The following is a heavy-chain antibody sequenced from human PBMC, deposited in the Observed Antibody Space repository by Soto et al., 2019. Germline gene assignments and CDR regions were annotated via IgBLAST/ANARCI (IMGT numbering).Heavy chain of an antibody. V-gene: IGHV3-21*01. CDR1: GFNFNSYT. CDR2: ISSSGYI. D-gene: IGHD2-15*01. J-gene: IGHJ6*02. CDR3: AMDCSGGSCYPGMDV. Sequence: EVQLVESGGGLVKPGGSLRLSCAASGFNFNSYTINWVRQAPGKRLEWLSSISSSGYIFSTDSVRGRFTISRDNAKNSVYLQINRRRAEDTAVYVCAMDCSGGSCYPGMDVWGQGTTVTVSS.